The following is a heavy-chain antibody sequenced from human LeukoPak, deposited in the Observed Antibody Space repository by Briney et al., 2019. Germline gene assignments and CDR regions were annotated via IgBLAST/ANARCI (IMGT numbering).Heavy chain of an antibody. CDR1: AGTFSSDA. CDR2: IIPILGIA. V-gene: IGHV1-69*04. J-gene: IGHJ4*02. Sequence: EASVKVSCKASAGTFSSDAISWVRQAPGQGLEWMGRIIPILGIANYAQKFQGRVTITADKSTSTAYMELSSLRSKDTAVYYCARSGYSSGWYDYWGQGTLVTVSS. CDR3: ARSGYSSGWYDY. D-gene: IGHD6-19*01.